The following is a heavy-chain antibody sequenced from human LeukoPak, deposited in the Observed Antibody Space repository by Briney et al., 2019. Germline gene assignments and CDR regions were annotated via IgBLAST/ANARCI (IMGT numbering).Heavy chain of an antibody. CDR1: GGSFSGYY. Sequence: SEPLSLPCAVYGGSFSGYYWRWIRQPPGKGLEWIREINHSGSTNYNPSLKIRVTISVDTSKNQFSLKLSSVTAADTAVYYCAGGSYPACFDYWGQGTLVTVSS. D-gene: IGHD1-26*01. CDR3: AGGSYPACFDY. V-gene: IGHV4-34*01. CDR2: INHSGST. J-gene: IGHJ4*02.